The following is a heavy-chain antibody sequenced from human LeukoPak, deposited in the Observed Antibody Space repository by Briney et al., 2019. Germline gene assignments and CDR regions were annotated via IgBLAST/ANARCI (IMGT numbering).Heavy chain of an antibody. D-gene: IGHD3-3*01. CDR3: ARGKPVLRFLEWLLGDLDY. J-gene: IGHJ4*02. CDR2: ISAYNGNT. CDR1: GYTFTSYG. Sequence: ASVKVSCKSSGYTFTSYGISWVRQAPGQGLEWMGWISAYNGNTNYAQKLQGRVTMNTDTTTNTAYMERRRLRSDDTAVYYWARGKPVLRFLEWLLGDLDYWGQGTLVTVSS. V-gene: IGHV1-18*01.